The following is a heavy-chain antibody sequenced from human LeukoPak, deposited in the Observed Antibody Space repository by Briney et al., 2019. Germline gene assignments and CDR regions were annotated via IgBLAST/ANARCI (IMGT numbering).Heavy chain of an antibody. CDR3: ARVMVRGHAFDI. Sequence: GGSLRLSCAASGFTFTDYYMSWIRQAPGKGLEWISYISGSVDTIYHADSVKGRFTISRDNAKNSLNLQMNSLRVEDTAVYYCARVMVRGHAFDIWGQGTMVSVSS. CDR1: GFTFTDYY. D-gene: IGHD3-10*01. CDR2: ISGSVDTI. J-gene: IGHJ3*02. V-gene: IGHV3-11*01.